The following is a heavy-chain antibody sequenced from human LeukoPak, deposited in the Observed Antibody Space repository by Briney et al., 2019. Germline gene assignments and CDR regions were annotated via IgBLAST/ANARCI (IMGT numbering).Heavy chain of an antibody. D-gene: IGHD3-22*01. CDR1: GYTFTRYG. J-gene: IGHJ4*02. CDR2: INPNSGGT. Sequence: GASVKVSCKASGYTFTRYGISWVRQAPGQGLEWMVWINPNSGGTNYAQKFQGRVTMTRDTSISTAYMELSRLKSDDTAFYYCAKYYYDSYEGYYFDYWGQGTLVTVSS. CDR3: AKYYYDSYEGYYFDY. V-gene: IGHV1-2*02.